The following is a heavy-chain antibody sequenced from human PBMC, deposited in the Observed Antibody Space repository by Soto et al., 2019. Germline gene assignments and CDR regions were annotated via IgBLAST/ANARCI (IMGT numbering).Heavy chain of an antibody. J-gene: IGHJ6*02. V-gene: IGHV3-33*01. Sequence: QVHLVEFGGGVVQPGRSLRLSCVASGFTFNGYGMHWVRQAPGKGLEWVAVIWYDGSNKYYADSVKGRFSISRDNSKNTLYVEMNSLRAEDTAVYYCARDPAPDYSAYGINYYYHYGRDVWGRGTTVTVSS. CDR2: IWYDGSNK. CDR1: GFTFNGYG. CDR3: ARDPAPDYSAYGINYYYHYGRDV. D-gene: IGHD4-17*01.